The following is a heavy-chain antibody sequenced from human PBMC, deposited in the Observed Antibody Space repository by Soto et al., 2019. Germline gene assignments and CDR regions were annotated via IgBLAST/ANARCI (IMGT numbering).Heavy chain of an antibody. V-gene: IGHV1-18*01. CDR2: ISAYNGNT. D-gene: IGHD3-10*01. Sequence: ASVKVSFKASGYTFTSYGISWVRQAPGQGLEWMGWISAYNGNTNYAQKLQGRVTMTTDTSTSTAYMELRSLRSDDTAVYYCARDQGSYYYYYYYGMDVWGQGTTVTVSS. CDR3: ARDQGSYYYYYYYGMDV. CDR1: GYTFTSYG. J-gene: IGHJ6*02.